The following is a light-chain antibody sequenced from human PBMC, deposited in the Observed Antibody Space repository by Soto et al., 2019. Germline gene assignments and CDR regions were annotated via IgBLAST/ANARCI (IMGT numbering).Light chain of an antibody. CDR3: GTWDSSLTVVV. CDR1: SSHIGNNY. CDR2: ENN. Sequence: QSVLTQPPSVSAAPGQKVTISCSGSSSHIGNNYVSWYQQFPGTAPKLLIYENNKRPPGIPDRVSGSKSGTSATLGITGLQTGDEADYYCGTWDSSLTVVVFGGGTQLTVL. J-gene: IGLJ2*01. V-gene: IGLV1-51*02.